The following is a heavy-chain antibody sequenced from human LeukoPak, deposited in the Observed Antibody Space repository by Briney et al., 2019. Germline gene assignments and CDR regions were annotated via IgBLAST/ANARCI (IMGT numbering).Heavy chain of an antibody. D-gene: IGHD6-13*01. CDR3: ARDRSSWSPYFDY. Sequence: GGSLRLSCAASGFTFDDYGMGWVRQAPGKGLEWVSGINWNGGSTGYADSVKGRFTISRDNAKNSLYLQMNSLRAEDTALYYGARDRSSWSPYFDYWGQGTLLTVSS. CDR1: GFTFDDYG. CDR2: INWNGGST. V-gene: IGHV3-20*04. J-gene: IGHJ4*02.